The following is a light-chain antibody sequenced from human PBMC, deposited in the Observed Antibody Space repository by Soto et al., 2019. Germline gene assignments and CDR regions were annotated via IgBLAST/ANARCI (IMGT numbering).Light chain of an antibody. J-gene: IGLJ2*01. Sequence: QSALTQPASLSGSPGQSITISCTGTSSDVGGSGLVSWYQFHPGKAPKLLIFEGFKRPSGISNRFSGSKSGRTASLTISGLQAEDEADYYCCSYAGRSTWDVVFGGGTQLTVL. CDR1: SSDVGGSGL. CDR3: CSYAGRSTWDVV. CDR2: EGF. V-gene: IGLV2-23*01.